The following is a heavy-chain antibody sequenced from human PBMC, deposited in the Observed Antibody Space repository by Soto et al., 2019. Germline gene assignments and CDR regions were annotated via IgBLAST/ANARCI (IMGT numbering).Heavy chain of an antibody. Sequence: SETLSLTCTVSGGSISSGGYYWSWIRQHPGKGLEWIGYIYYSGSTYYNPSLKSRVTISVDTSKNQFSLKLSSVTAADTAVYYCARSYSNYGYFDYWGQGTRVTAPQ. J-gene: IGHJ4*02. D-gene: IGHD4-4*01. V-gene: IGHV4-31*03. CDR3: ARSYSNYGYFDY. CDR1: GGSISSGGYY. CDR2: IYYSGST.